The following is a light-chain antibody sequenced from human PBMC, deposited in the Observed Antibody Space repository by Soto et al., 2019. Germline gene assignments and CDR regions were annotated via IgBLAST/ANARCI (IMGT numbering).Light chain of an antibody. J-gene: IGKJ3*01. CDR3: QQYCSSPRFT. CDR1: QSISNY. Sequence: ETVLTQSPGTLSLSPGERATLSCRASQSISNYLAWYQQKPGQAPRLVIYAASSRATGIPDRFSGSGSETDFTLTISRLEPEDFAVYYCQQYCSSPRFTFGPGTKVDIK. CDR2: AAS. V-gene: IGKV3-20*01.